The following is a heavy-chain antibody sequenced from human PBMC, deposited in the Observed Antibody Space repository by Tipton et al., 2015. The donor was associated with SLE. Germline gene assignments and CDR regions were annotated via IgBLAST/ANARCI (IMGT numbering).Heavy chain of an antibody. Sequence: TLSLTCTVSGGSITNTNYYWSWIRQPAGKELEWIGHTFTSGATNYNPSLKSRVTISVDTSNNQFSLKLTSVTATDTAVYYCARSTDTFDIWGQGAMVTVSS. CDR2: TFTSGAT. CDR1: GGSITNTNYY. CDR3: ARSTDTFDI. J-gene: IGHJ3*02. V-gene: IGHV4-61*09.